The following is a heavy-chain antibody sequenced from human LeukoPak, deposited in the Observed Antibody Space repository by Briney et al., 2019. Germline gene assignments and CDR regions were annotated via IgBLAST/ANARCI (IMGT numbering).Heavy chain of an antibody. D-gene: IGHD3-10*01. V-gene: IGHV1-69*13. CDR2: IIPIFGTA. J-gene: IGHJ4*02. Sequence: ASVKVSCKASGGTFSSYAISWVRQAPGQGLEWMGGIIPIFGTANYAQKFQGRVTITADESTSTAYMELSSLRSKDSAVYYCAGDRTPYGSGSYSQLGLFDYWGQGTLVTVSS. CDR3: AGDRTPYGSGSYSQLGLFDY. CDR1: GGTFSSYA.